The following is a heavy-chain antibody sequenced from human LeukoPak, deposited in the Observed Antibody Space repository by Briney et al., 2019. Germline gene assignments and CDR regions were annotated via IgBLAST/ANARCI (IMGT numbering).Heavy chain of an antibody. J-gene: IGHJ4*02. Sequence: PGGSLRLSCAASGFTFSDYYMSWIRQAPGKGLEWVSYIGSSGSTIYYADSVKGRFTISRDNSKNTLYLQMNSLRAEDTAVYYCAKDLKYCSSTSCPYYFDYWGQGTLVTVSS. V-gene: IGHV3-11*01. D-gene: IGHD2-2*01. CDR3: AKDLKYCSSTSCPYYFDY. CDR2: IGSSGSTI. CDR1: GFTFSDYY.